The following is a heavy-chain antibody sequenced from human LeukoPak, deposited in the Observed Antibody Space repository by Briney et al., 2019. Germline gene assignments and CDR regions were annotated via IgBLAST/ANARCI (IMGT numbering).Heavy chain of an antibody. CDR2: IYYSGST. CDR3: ARASRGFDP. Sequence: KTSETLSLTRTVSGGSISSYYWSWIRQPPGKGLEWIGYIYYSGSTNYNPSLKSRVTISVDTSKNQFSLKLSSVTAADTAVYYCARASRGFDPWGQGTLVTVSS. D-gene: IGHD2-2*01. J-gene: IGHJ5*02. CDR1: GGSISSYY. V-gene: IGHV4-59*01.